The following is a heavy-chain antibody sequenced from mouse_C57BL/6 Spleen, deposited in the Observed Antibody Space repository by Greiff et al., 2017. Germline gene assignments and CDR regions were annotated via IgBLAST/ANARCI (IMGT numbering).Heavy chain of an antibody. J-gene: IGHJ2*01. Sequence: VQLQQSGPGLVIPSQSLSLTCSVTGYSITSGYYWNWIRQFPGNKLEWMGYISYDGSNNYNPSLKNRISITRDTSKNQFFLKLNSVTTEDTATYYCARGLLFDYWGQGTTLTVSS. CDR3: ARGLLFDY. V-gene: IGHV3-6*01. CDR2: ISYDGSN. D-gene: IGHD1-1*01. CDR1: GYSITSGYY.